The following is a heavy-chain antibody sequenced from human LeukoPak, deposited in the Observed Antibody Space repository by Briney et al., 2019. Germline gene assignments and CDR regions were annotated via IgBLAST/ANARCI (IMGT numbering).Heavy chain of an antibody. Sequence: SETLSLTCTVSGGSISSSSYYWGWIRQPPGKGLEWIGSIYYSGSTYYNPSLKSRVTISVDTSKNQFSLKLSSVTAADTAVYYCARLMSEPSGFWDLSLDAFDIWGQGTMVTVSS. CDR2: IYYSGST. CDR3: ARLMSEPSGFWDLSLDAFDI. J-gene: IGHJ3*02. CDR1: GGSISSSSYY. V-gene: IGHV4-39*01. D-gene: IGHD3-10*01.